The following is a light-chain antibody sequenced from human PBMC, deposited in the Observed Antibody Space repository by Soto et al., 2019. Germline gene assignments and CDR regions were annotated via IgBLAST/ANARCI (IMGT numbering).Light chain of an antibody. Sequence: QSALTQPPSASGTPGQSVTISCSGSSSNIGSNFVYWYQHLPGTAPELLIYYNNQRPSGVPDRFSASKSGTSASLAISGLRSEDEADYYCAAWDDSLSGHWVFGGGTKLTVL. V-gene: IGLV1-47*02. J-gene: IGLJ3*02. CDR1: SSNIGSNF. CDR3: AAWDDSLSGHWV. CDR2: YNN.